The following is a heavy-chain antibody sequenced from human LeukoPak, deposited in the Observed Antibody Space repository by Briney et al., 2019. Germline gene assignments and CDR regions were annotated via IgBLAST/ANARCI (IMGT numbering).Heavy chain of an antibody. CDR3: ARDGITIFGVVISYYYYGMDV. D-gene: IGHD3-3*01. Sequence: GASEKVSCKASGYTFTGYYMHWVRQAPGQGLEWMGWINPNSGDTNYAQKLQGRVTMTTDTSTSTAYMELRSLRSDDTAVYYCARDGITIFGVVISYYYYGMDVWGQGTTVTVSS. CDR1: GYTFTGYY. CDR2: INPNSGDT. J-gene: IGHJ6*02. V-gene: IGHV1-2*02.